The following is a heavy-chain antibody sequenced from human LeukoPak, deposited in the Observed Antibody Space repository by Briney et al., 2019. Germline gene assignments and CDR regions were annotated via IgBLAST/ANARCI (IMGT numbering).Heavy chain of an antibody. CDR3: AKGDGSGWYVGAYFDY. V-gene: IGHV3-30*18. Sequence: GGSLRLSCAASGFTFSSYGMHWVRQAPGKGLEWVAVISYDGSNKYYADSVKGRFTISRDNSKNTLYLQMNSLRAEDTAVYYCAKGDGSGWYVGAYFDYWGQGTLVTVSS. J-gene: IGHJ4*02. D-gene: IGHD6-19*01. CDR1: GFTFSSYG. CDR2: ISYDGSNK.